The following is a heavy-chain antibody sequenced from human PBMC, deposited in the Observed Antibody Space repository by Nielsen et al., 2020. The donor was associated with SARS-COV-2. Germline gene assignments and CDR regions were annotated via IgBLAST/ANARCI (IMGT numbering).Heavy chain of an antibody. CDR2: ISGSGDTS. Sequence: GESLKISCAASGFIFSSHAMSWVRQAPGKGLEWVSGISGSGDTSYYADSVKGRFTISRDNAQSSLYLQMNSLRVEDTAVYYCASGYCATNGCRKDYWGQGTLVTVSS. D-gene: IGHD2-8*01. CDR1: GFIFSSHA. J-gene: IGHJ4*02. CDR3: ASGYCATNGCRKDY. V-gene: IGHV3-23*01.